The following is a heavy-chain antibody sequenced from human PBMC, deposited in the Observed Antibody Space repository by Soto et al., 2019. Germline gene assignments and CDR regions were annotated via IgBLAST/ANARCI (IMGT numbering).Heavy chain of an antibody. CDR3: ARVAKDVDMGVDY. V-gene: IGHV4-39*01. CDR1: GGSISSSSYY. D-gene: IGHD5-12*01. Sequence: QLQLQESGPGLVKPSETLSLTCTVSGGSISSSSYYWGWIRQPPGKGLEWIGSIYYSGSTYYNPSLKSRVTISVDTSKNQFSLKLSSVTAADTAVYYCARVAKDVDMGVDYWGQGTLVTVSS. J-gene: IGHJ4*02. CDR2: IYYSGST.